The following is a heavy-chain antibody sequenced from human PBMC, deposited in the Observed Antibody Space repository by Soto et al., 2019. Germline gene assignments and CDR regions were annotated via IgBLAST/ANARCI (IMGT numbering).Heavy chain of an antibody. CDR1: GFIFGSSW. D-gene: IGHD3-10*01. CDR3: ARDPVRGDDYNFDL. CDR2: IKPDGSAK. V-gene: IGHV3-7*01. J-gene: IGHJ4*02. Sequence: GGSLRLSCAASGFIFGSSWMAWVRQAPGKGLEWVANIKPDGSAKNYVDSVKGRFTISRDNAKNSLYLEMDGLRDDDTAVYYCARDPVRGDDYNFDLWGQGTLVTVSS.